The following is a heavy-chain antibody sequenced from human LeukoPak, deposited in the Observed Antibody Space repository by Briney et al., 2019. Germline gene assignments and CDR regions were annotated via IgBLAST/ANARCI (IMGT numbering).Heavy chain of an antibody. J-gene: IGHJ3*02. Sequence: GGSLRLSCVASGFTFSSYAMSGVRQAPGKGLEWVSVISGSGGSTYYADSVKGRFTISRDNSKNTLYLQMNSLRAEDTAVYYCGKGVSAAADDAFDIWGQGTMVTVSS. CDR2: ISGSGGST. D-gene: IGHD6-13*01. V-gene: IGHV3-23*01. CDR3: GKGVSAAADDAFDI. CDR1: GFTFSSYA.